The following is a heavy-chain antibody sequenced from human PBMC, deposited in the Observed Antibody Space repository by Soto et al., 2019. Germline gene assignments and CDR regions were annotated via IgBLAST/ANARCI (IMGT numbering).Heavy chain of an antibody. CDR3: ARRGSGSYYDY. CDR1: GFTFSSYA. J-gene: IGHJ4*02. Sequence: EVQLLESGGGLVQPGGSLRLSCAASGFTFSSYAMRWVRQAPGKGLEWVSAISGSGDSTYYADSVKGRFTISRDNSKNTLYLQMNRLRAEDTAVYYGARRGSGSYYDYWGQGTLVTVSS. CDR2: ISGSGDST. V-gene: IGHV3-23*01. D-gene: IGHD1-26*01.